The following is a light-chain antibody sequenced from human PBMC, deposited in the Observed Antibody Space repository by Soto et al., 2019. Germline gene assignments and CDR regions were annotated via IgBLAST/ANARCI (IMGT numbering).Light chain of an antibody. CDR3: QQLNSYPPFT. CDR2: AAS. Sequence: IQLTQSPSSLSASVEDRVTITCRASQGISSYLAWYQQKPGKAPKLLIYAASTLQSGVPSRFSGSGSGTDFTLTISSLQPEDFATYYCQQLNSYPPFTFGPGTKVDIK. CDR1: QGISSY. J-gene: IGKJ3*01. V-gene: IGKV1-9*01.